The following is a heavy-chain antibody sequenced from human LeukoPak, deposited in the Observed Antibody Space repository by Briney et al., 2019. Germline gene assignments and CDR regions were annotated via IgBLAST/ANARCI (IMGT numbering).Heavy chain of an antibody. CDR3: ARLFDPDYYYNGRDV. J-gene: IGHJ6*02. Sequence: SGESLKISCKGSGYGFFGYWIGWVRQMPGKSLEWMGIIYPDDSKTRYSPSFQGQVTMSADKSINTAYLQWSSLKASDTAMYYCARLFDPDYYYNGRDVGGQGTRATFSS. V-gene: IGHV5-51*01. D-gene: IGHD3-9*01. CDR2: IYPDDSKT. CDR1: GYGFFGYW.